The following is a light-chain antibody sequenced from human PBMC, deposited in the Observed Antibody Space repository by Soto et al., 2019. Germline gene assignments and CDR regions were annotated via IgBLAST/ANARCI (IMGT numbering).Light chain of an antibody. V-gene: IGLV2-11*01. CDR3: CSYAVTFYV. Sequence: QSALTQPRSVSGSHGHSVTISCTGTSTDVGASNNVSWYQQLPGRAPKLMIYDVSERPSGVPDRFSGSKSGNTASLTISGLQADDEADYYCCSYAVTFYVFGTGTKLTVL. CDR2: DVS. J-gene: IGLJ1*01. CDR1: STDVGASNN.